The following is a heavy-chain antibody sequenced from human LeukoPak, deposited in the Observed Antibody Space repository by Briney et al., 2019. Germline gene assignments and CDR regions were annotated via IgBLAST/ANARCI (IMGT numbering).Heavy chain of an antibody. J-gene: IGHJ5*02. Sequence: ASVKVSCKASGYTFTSYAMHWVRQAPGQRLEWMGWINAGNGNTKYSQKFQGRVTMTRDTSTSTVYMELSSLRSDDTAVYYCARGGGWDSSSYSPWGQGTLVTVSS. V-gene: IGHV1-3*01. CDR2: INAGNGNT. D-gene: IGHD6-13*01. CDR1: GYTFTSYA. CDR3: ARGGGWDSSSYSP.